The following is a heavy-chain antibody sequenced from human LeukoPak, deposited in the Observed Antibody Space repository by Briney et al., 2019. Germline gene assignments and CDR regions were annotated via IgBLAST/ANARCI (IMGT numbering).Heavy chain of an antibody. Sequence: SVSVSCKASVGTFISYAISWVRQAPGQGLEWMGRIIPILGRANYAQKFQGRVTITADKSTSTAYMELSSLRSEDTAVYYCARGHIAVAAHAEYFQHWGQGTLVTVSS. D-gene: IGHD6-19*01. J-gene: IGHJ1*01. CDR2: IIPILGRA. V-gene: IGHV1-69*04. CDR3: ARGHIAVAAHAEYFQH. CDR1: VGTFISYA.